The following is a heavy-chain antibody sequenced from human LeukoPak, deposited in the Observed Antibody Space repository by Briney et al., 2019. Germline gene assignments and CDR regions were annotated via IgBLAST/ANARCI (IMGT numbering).Heavy chain of an antibody. CDR3: ARDALYCSGGSCYLEYYFDY. J-gene: IGHJ4*02. V-gene: IGHV3-21*01. CDR2: ISSSSSYI. Sequence: PGGSLRLSCAASGFTFSSYSMNWVRQAPGKGLEWVSSISSSSSYIYYADSVKGRFTISRDNAKNSLYLQMNSLRAEDTAVYYCARDALYCSGGSCYLEYYFDYWGQGTLVTVSS. D-gene: IGHD2-15*01. CDR1: GFTFSSYS.